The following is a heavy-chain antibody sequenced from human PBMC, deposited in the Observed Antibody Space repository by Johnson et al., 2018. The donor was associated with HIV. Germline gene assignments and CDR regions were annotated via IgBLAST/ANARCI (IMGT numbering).Heavy chain of an antibody. Sequence: VQLVESGGGLIQPGGSLRLSCAASGFTFSSYDMHWVRQATGKGLEWVAVIWYDGSNKYYAESVKGRFTISRDTLKNTLYLQMNSLRAEDTAVYYCIKETGANSAFDIWGQGTTVTVSS. J-gene: IGHJ3*02. CDR3: IKETGANSAFDI. CDR2: IWYDGSNK. D-gene: IGHD1-7*01. V-gene: IGHV3-30*02. CDR1: GFTFSSYD.